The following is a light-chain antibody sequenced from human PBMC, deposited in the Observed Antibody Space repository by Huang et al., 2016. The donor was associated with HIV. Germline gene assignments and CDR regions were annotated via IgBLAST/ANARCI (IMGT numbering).Light chain of an antibody. Sequence: IVVTQSPDSLAVSLGERAAINCKSSQSVLYSSNNNNYLAWYQQKPGQSPALLIYWASTRAPGTDFTLTISSLQAEDVALYYCQQYFRTPLTFGGGTRVDIK. CDR1: QSVLYSSNNNNY. V-gene: IGKV4-1*01. CDR2: WAS. J-gene: IGKJ4*01. CDR3: QQYFRTPLT.